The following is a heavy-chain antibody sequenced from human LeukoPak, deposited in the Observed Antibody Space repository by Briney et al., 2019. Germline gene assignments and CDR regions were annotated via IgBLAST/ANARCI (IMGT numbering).Heavy chain of an antibody. Sequence: PGGSLRLSCAASGFSFSSYAMSWVRQAPGKGLEWVSTISSSGGSTYYADSVKGRFTISRDNAKNSLYLQMNSLRAEDTAVYYCARYYDSSGYHIAPFDPWGQGTLVTVSS. CDR3: ARYYDSSGYHIAPFDP. D-gene: IGHD3-22*01. V-gene: IGHV3-23*01. CDR2: ISSSGGST. CDR1: GFSFSSYA. J-gene: IGHJ5*02.